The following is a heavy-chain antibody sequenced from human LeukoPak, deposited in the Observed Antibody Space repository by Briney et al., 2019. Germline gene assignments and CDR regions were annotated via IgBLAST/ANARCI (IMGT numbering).Heavy chain of an antibody. CDR2: IIPIFGAA. CDR1: GGTFSSYA. D-gene: IGHD6-19*01. CDR3: AIQSVAEDY. Sequence: ASVRVSCKASGGTFSSYAISWVRQAPGQGLEWTGGIIPIFGAANYAQKFQGRVTITADESTSTAYMELSSLRSEDTAVYYCAIQSVAEDYWGQGTLVTVSS. V-gene: IGHV1-69*01. J-gene: IGHJ4*02.